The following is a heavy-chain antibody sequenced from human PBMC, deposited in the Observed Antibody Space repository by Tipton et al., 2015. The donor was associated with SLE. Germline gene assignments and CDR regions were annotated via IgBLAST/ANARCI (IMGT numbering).Heavy chain of an antibody. V-gene: IGHV4-39*01. CDR3: ARIRDGYLDDAFDI. CDR2: IYYSGST. J-gene: IGHJ3*02. CDR1: GGTISSSSYY. D-gene: IGHD5-24*01. Sequence: TLSLTCTVSGGTISSSSYYWGWIRQPTGKGLEWIGSIYYSGSTYYNPSLKSRVTISVGTSKNQFSLKLSSVTAADTAVYYCARIRDGYLDDAFDIWGQGTIVTVSS.